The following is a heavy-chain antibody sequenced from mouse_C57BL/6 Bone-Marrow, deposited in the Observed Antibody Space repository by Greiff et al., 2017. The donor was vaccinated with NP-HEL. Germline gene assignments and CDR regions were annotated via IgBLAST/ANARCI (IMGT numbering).Heavy chain of an antibody. V-gene: IGHV1-81*01. D-gene: IGHD1-1*01. Sequence: VQLQQSGAELARPGASVKLSCKASGYTFTSYGISWVKQRTGQGLEWIGEIYPRSGNTYYTEKFKGKATLTADKSSSTAYMELRSLTSEDSAVYFCARRYYGSSYEFAYWGQGTLVTVSA. CDR3: ARRYYGSSYEFAY. CDR1: GYTFTSYG. J-gene: IGHJ3*01. CDR2: IYPRSGNT.